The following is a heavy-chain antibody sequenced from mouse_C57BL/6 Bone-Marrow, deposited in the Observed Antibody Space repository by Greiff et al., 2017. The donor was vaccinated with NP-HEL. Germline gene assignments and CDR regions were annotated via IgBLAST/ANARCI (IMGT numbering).Heavy chain of an antibody. CDR3: ARDYYYGSSSSYAMDD. D-gene: IGHD1-1*01. V-gene: IGHV1-55*01. Sequence: QVQLQQPGAELVKPGASVKMSCKASGYTFTSYWITWVKQRPGQGLEWIGDIYPGSGSTNYNEKFKSKATLTVDTSSSTAYMQLSSLTSEDSAVYYCARDYYYGSSSSYAMDDWGQGTSVTVSS. CDR1: GYTFTSYW. J-gene: IGHJ4*01. CDR2: IYPGSGST.